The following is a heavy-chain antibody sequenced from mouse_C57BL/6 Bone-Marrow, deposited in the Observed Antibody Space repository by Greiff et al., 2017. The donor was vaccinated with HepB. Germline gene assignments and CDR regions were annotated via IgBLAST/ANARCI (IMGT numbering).Heavy chain of an antibody. CDR3: ARVKDYHPYDAMDY. D-gene: IGHD2-4*01. CDR2: IYPGGGYT. V-gene: IGHV1-63*01. Sequence: QVQLQQSGAELVRPGTSVKMSCKASGYTFTNYWIGWAKQRPGHGLEWIGDIYPGGGYTNYTEKFKGKATLTADKSSSTAYMQFSSLTSEDSAIYNCARVKDYHPYDAMDYWGQGNSVTVSS. CDR1: GYTFTNYW. J-gene: IGHJ4*01.